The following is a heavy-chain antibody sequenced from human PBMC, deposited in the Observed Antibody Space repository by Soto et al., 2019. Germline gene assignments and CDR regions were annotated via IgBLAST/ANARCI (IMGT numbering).Heavy chain of an antibody. CDR3: ARDLRSYGFFGTLYYYYGMDV. CDR1: GYTFTSYG. V-gene: IGHV1-18*04. D-gene: IGHD5-18*01. Sequence: ASVKVSCKASGYTFTSYGISWGRQAPGQGLEWMGWISAYNGNTNYAQKLQGRVTMTTDTSTSTAYMELRSLRSDDTAVYYCARDLRSYGFFGTLYYYYGMDVWGQGTTVTVSS. CDR2: ISAYNGNT. J-gene: IGHJ6*02.